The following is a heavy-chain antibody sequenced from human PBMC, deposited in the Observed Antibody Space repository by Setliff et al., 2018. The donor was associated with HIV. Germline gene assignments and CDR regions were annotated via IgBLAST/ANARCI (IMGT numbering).Heavy chain of an antibody. V-gene: IGHV4-34*01. D-gene: IGHD6-13*01. CDR1: GGSFSGYY. CDR3: ARGSPSSSWYGEYAY. J-gene: IGHJ4*02. Sequence: SETLSLTCAVYGGSFSGYYWSWIRQPPGKGLEWIGEVNHSGSTFYSPSLKSRVTISVDTSKNQFSLKLSSVTAADTAIYYCARGSPSSSWYGEYAYWGQGTLVTVSS. CDR2: VNHSGST.